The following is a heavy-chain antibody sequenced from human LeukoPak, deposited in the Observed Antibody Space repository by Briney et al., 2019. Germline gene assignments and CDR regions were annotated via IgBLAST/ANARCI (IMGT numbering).Heavy chain of an antibody. D-gene: IGHD3-16*02. Sequence: PGGSLRLSCAASGFTFSSCAMSWVRQAPGKGLEWVSGISGSGGNTYYADSVKGRFTISRDNSKNTLYLQMNSLRAEDTAVYYCAKTPFGGVIGTIDYWGQGTLVAVSS. CDR3: AKTPFGGVIGTIDY. V-gene: IGHV3-23*01. J-gene: IGHJ4*02. CDR2: ISGSGGNT. CDR1: GFTFSSCA.